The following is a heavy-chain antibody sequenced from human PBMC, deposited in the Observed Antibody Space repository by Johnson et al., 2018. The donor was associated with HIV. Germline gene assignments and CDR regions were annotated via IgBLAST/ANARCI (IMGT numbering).Heavy chain of an antibody. Sequence: QMLLVESGGGLVKPGGSLRLSCSASGFTFSDYYITWIRQAPGKGLEWISYISSSGSTIYYADSVKGRFTSSRDNSKNSLYLQMSSLRVEDTAVYYCARGSGVGAFDICGQGTMVTVSS. CDR1: GFTFSDYY. CDR2: ISSSGSTI. V-gene: IGHV3-11*04. CDR3: ARGSGVGAFDI. D-gene: IGHD7-27*01. J-gene: IGHJ3*02.